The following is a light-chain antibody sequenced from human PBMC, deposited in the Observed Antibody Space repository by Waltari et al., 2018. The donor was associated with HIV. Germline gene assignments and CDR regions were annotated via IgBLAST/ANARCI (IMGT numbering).Light chain of an antibody. J-gene: IGLJ3*02. V-gene: IGLV1-47*01. CDR2: RNV. CDR3: STWDNSLSHWV. Sequence: QSVVTQPPSASGTPGQNISISCSGDISNLGGNFVYWYQQRPGTAPRLLLYRNVQRPSGVPDRFSGSKSATAASLAISGRRSEDEADYRCSTWDNSLSHWVFGGGTKVTVL. CDR1: ISNLGGNF.